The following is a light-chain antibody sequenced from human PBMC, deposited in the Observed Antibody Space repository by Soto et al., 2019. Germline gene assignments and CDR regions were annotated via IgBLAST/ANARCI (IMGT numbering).Light chain of an antibody. CDR1: SSDVGGYNY. CDR3: SSFRSGSTL. V-gene: IGLV2-14*01. Sequence: QSVLTQPASVSGSPGQSITISCTGTSSDVGGYNYVSWYQQHPGKAPKLIIYEVSNRPSGVSNRFSGSKSGNTASLTISGLQAEDEADYYCSSFRSGSTLFGTGTKLTVL. J-gene: IGLJ1*01. CDR2: EVS.